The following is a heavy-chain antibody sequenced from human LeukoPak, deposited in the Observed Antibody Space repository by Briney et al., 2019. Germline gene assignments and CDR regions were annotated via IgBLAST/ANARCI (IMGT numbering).Heavy chain of an antibody. D-gene: IGHD3-22*01. J-gene: IGHJ6*02. Sequence: PSETLSLTCAVYGGSFSGYYWSWIRQPLGKGLEWIGEINHSGSTNYNPSLKSRVTISVDTSKNQFSLKLSSVTAADTAVYYCATSLEYYYDSSGSIPAGYYYGMDVWGQGTTVTVSS. CDR2: INHSGST. CDR3: ATSLEYYYDSSGSIPAGYYYGMDV. CDR1: GGSFSGYY. V-gene: IGHV4-34*01.